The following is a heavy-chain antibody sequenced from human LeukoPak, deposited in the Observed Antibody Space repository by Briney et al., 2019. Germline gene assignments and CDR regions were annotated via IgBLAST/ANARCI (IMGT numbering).Heavy chain of an antibody. CDR3: ARDQVGTMPLDF. V-gene: IGHV3-74*01. D-gene: IGHD1-26*01. Sequence: GGSLRLSCAASGFTFNLNRIHWVRQVPGKGLEWISWIETDGSTSGYLRSVQGRFTVSRDNAKSTAHLQMNSLRAEDTATYYCARDQVGTMPLDFWGQGTLVTVSS. CDR1: GFTFNLNR. J-gene: IGHJ4*02. CDR2: IETDGSTS.